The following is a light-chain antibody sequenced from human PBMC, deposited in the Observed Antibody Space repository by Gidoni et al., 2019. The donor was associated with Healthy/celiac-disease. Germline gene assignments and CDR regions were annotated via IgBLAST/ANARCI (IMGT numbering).Light chain of an antibody. V-gene: IGLV1-44*01. CDR3: AAWDDSLNGFVV. Sequence: SVVTQPPSVSGTPWQRVTISCSGSSSNIGDNTVNWYQHLPGMAPKLLMYADNQRPSGVPDRLSGSKSGTSAALAISGLQSEDEADYYCAAWDDSLNGFVVFGGGTKLTVL. J-gene: IGLJ2*01. CDR1: SSNIGDNT. CDR2: ADN.